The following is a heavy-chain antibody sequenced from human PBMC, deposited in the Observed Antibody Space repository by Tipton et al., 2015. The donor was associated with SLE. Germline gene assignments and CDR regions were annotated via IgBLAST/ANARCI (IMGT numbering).Heavy chain of an antibody. D-gene: IGHD2-15*01. J-gene: IGHJ4*02. CDR1: GFTFSDYY. CDR2: ISSSGSTI. CDR3: ARDGGGSPPSVDY. V-gene: IGHV3-11*04. Sequence: SLRLSCAASGFTFSDYYMSWIRQVPGKGLEWVSYISSSGSTIYYADSVKGRFTISRDNAKNSLYLQRNSLRAADTAVYYCARDGGGSPPSVDYWVQGTLVTVSS.